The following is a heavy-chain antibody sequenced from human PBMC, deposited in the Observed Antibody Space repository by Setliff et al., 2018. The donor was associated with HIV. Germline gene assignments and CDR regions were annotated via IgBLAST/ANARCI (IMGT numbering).Heavy chain of an antibody. Sequence: ASVKVSCKASGYTFTSYAMHWVRQAPGQRLEWMGWINAGNGNTKYSQKFQGRVTITRDTSASTAYMELSSLRSEDTAVYYCARRRDGYNSAPWRNDYWGQGTLVTVSS. CDR2: INAGNGNT. CDR3: ARRRDGYNSAPWRNDY. D-gene: IGHD5-12*01. CDR1: GYTFTSYA. J-gene: IGHJ4*02. V-gene: IGHV1-3*01.